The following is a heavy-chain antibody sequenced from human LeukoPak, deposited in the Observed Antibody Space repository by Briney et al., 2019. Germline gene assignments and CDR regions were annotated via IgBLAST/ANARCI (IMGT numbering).Heavy chain of an antibody. J-gene: IGHJ3*02. CDR3: ARQPDRRTIDM. CDR1: GGSMSSFY. Sequence: PSETLSLTCTVSGGSMSSFYWSWIRQPAGKGLEWVGRIYTSGTTNYNPSLKSRVTMAVDTSKNQFSLNLTSVTAADSAVYYCARQPDRRTIDMWGQGTMVTVSP. CDR2: IYTSGTT. V-gene: IGHV4-4*07. D-gene: IGHD1-14*01.